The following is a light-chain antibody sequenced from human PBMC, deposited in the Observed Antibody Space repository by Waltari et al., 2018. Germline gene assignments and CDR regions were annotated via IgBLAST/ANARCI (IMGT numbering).Light chain of an antibody. CDR3: MQALQTQFT. CDR1: PSLLHSNVYNY. J-gene: IGKJ3*01. V-gene: IGKV2-28*01. Sequence: DIVMTQSPLPLPVTPGEPASIPCRSSPSLLHSNVYNYLDWYLQKPGQSPQLLIYLGSNRASGVPDRFSGSGSGTDFTLKISRVEAEDVGVYYCMQALQTQFTFGPGTKVDIK. CDR2: LGS.